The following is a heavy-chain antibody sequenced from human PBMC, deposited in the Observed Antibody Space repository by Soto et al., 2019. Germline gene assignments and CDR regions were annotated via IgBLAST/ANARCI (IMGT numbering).Heavy chain of an antibody. CDR3: ARDRSPRVTMIVVVIRAFDI. D-gene: IGHD3-22*01. Sequence: ASVKVSCKASGYTFTSYGISWVRQAPGQGLEWMGWISAYNGNTNYAQKLQGRVTMTTDTPTSTAYMELRSLRSDDTAVYYCARDRSPRVTMIVVVIRAFDIWGQGTMVTVSS. CDR2: ISAYNGNT. J-gene: IGHJ3*02. V-gene: IGHV1-18*01. CDR1: GYTFTSYG.